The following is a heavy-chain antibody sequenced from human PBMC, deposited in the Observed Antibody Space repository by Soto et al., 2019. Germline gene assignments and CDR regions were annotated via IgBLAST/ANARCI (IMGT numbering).Heavy chain of an antibody. V-gene: IGHV1-18*04. D-gene: IGHD3-22*01. Sequence: QVQLVQSGAEVKKPGASVKVSCKASGYTFTSYGISWVRQAPGQGLEWMGWISAYNGNTNYAQKLQGRVTMTTETSTSTAYMELRSLRSDDTSVYYWARVAYYYDSSGYYYGGLDYLVQGSLVTVSS. CDR2: ISAYNGNT. CDR3: ARVAYYYDSSGYYYGGLDY. J-gene: IGHJ4*02. CDR1: GYTFTSYG.